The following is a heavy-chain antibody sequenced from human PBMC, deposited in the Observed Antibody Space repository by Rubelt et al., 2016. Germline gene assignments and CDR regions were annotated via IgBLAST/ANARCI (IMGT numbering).Heavy chain of an antibody. V-gene: IGHV4-34*01. CDR3: ARGPRIAVAGTKGGDFDY. J-gene: IGHJ4*02. CDR2: INHSGST. Sequence: QVQLQQWGAGLLKPSETLSLTCAVYGGSFSGYYWSWIRQPPGKGLEWIGEINHSGSTNYNPSLKSLVTISVDTSKIPLSLKLRSVTASDTAVYYCARGPRIAVAGTKGGDFDYWGQGTLVTVAS. CDR1: GGSFSGYY. D-gene: IGHD6-19*01.